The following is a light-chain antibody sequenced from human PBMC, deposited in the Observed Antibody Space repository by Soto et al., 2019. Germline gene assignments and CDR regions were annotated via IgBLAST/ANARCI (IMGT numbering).Light chain of an antibody. J-gene: IGLJ2*01. V-gene: IGLV2-14*01. CDR1: TSDIGTYDF. CDR3: ASWDDSLNGML. CDR2: EVS. Sequence: QSVLTQPASVSGSPGQSITISCTGTTSDIGTYDFVSWYQHHPGKAPKLLIFEVSHRPSGVPGRFSGSKSGNTASLTISGLQSDDEADYYCASWDDSLNGMLFGGGTKLTVL.